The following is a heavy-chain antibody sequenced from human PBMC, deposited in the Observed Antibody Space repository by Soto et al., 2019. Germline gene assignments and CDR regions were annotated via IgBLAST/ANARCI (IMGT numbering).Heavy chain of an antibody. J-gene: IGHJ2*01. V-gene: IGHV3-48*01. D-gene: IGHD5-12*01. CDR3: ARVMSISWYFDL. CDR2: ISSSSSSI. Sequence: PGGSLSLSCAASGFTFISYSMNWVRKAPGKGLEWLSYISSSSSSIYYADSVKGRFTISRDNAKNSLYLQMNSLRAEDTAKYYCARVMSISWYFDLWGRGTLVTVSS. CDR1: GFTFISYS.